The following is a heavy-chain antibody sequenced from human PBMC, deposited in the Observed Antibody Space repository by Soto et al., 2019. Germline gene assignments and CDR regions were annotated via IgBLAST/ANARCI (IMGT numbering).Heavy chain of an antibody. CDR3: ARGRNYYYGSGSRIISRYYFDY. D-gene: IGHD3-10*01. Sequence: PSETLSLTCTVSGGSISSGGYYWSWIRQHPGKGLEWIGYIYYSGSTYYNPSLKSRVTISVDTSKNQFSLKLSSVTAADTAVYYCARGRNYYYGSGSRIISRYYFDYWGQGTLVTVSS. J-gene: IGHJ4*02. CDR2: IYYSGST. V-gene: IGHV4-31*03. CDR1: GGSISSGGYY.